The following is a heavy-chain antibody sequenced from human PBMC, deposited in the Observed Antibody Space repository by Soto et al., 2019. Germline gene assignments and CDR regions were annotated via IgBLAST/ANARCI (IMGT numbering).Heavy chain of an antibody. D-gene: IGHD2-15*01. CDR1: GGSISSYY. Sequence: QVQLQESGPGLVKPSETLSLTCTVSGGSISSYYWSWIRQPPGKGLEWIGYIYYSGSTNYNPSLKGRVTISVDTSKNQYALKLSSVTAADTAVYYCARAPGGVGGYYGMDVWGQGTTVTVSS. CDR3: ARAPGGVGGYYGMDV. CDR2: IYYSGST. J-gene: IGHJ6*02. V-gene: IGHV4-59*01.